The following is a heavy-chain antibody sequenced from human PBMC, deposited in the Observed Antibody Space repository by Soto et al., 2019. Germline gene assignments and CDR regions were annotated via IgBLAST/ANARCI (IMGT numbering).Heavy chain of an antibody. Sequence: PSQTLSLTCAISGDSVSSNSAAWNWIRQSPSRGLEWLGRTYYRSKWYNDYAVSVKSRITINPDTSKNQFSLQLNPVTPEDTAVYYCAREGFYCSSQNTYYVMDVWGQGTMVTVSS. CDR2: TYYRSKWYN. CDR3: AREGFYCSSQNTYYVMDV. J-gene: IGHJ6*02. CDR1: GDSVSSNSAA. V-gene: IGHV6-1*01. D-gene: IGHD6-13*01.